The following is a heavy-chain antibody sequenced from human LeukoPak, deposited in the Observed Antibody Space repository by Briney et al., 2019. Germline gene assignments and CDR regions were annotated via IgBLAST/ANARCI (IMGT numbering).Heavy chain of an antibody. J-gene: IGHJ2*01. CDR1: GDSISSNNW. CDR3: ARDTMSYWYFDL. V-gene: IGHV4-4*02. Sequence: PSGTLSLTCAVSGDSISSNNWWSWVRQPPGKGLEWIGEIYHSGSTTYNPSLRSRVTISVDRSENQFSLKLSSVTAADTAVYYCARDTMSYWYFDLWGRGTLVTVSS. CDR2: IYHSGST. D-gene: IGHD3-22*01.